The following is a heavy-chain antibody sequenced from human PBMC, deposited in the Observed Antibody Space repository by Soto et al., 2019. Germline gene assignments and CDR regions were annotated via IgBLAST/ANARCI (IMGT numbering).Heavy chain of an antibody. CDR3: ARGSTESYPGSRIFDF. V-gene: IGHV3-23*01. CDR1: GLTFGSRA. Sequence: GSLRLSCVASGLTFGSRAMSWVRQAPGEGLQWVATITDNGGDAKYADSVRGRFVISRDNSKKTLYLQMTRLTAEDSAMYFCARGSTESYPGSRIFDFWGRGTLVTVSS. D-gene: IGHD3-10*01. J-gene: IGHJ4*02. CDR2: ITDNGGDA.